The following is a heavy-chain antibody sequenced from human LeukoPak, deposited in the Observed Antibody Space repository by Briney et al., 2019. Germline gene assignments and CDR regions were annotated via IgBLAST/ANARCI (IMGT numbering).Heavy chain of an antibody. CDR2: IKGDMSII. CDR3: ARNENSGWGYFDY. D-gene: IGHD5-12*01. V-gene: IGHV3-74*01. J-gene: IGHJ4*02. CDR1: GFTFSSYW. Sequence: GGSLRLSCAASGFTFSSYWMYWVRQAPGKGLVWVSRIKGDMSIISYADSVKGRFTISRDNAKNTLYLQMNSLRAEDTAVYYCARNENSGWGYFDYWGQGTLVTVSS.